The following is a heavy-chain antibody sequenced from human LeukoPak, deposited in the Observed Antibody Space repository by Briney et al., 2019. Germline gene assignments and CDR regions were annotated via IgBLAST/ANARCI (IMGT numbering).Heavy chain of an antibody. D-gene: IGHD3-22*01. V-gene: IGHV1-8*03. CDR3: ARGSLPRVAGYYDSSGDIDY. J-gene: IGHJ4*02. CDR2: MNPNSGNT. CDR1: GYTFTSYD. Sequence: ASVKVSCKASGYTFTSYDINWVRQATGQGLEWMGWMNPNSGNTGYAQKFQGRVTITRNTSISTAYMELSSLRSEDTAVYYCARGSLPRVAGYYDSSGDIDYWGQGTLVTVSS.